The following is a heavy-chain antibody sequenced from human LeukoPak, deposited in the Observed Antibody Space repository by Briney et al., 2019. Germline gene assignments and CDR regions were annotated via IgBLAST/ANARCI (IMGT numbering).Heavy chain of an antibody. CDR3: ARVATYYYDSSGYYYAYYFDY. CDR1: GFTFDDYA. V-gene: IGHV3-9*01. CDR2: ISWNSGSI. Sequence: GGSLRLSCAASGFTFDDYAMHWVRQAPGKGLEWVSGISWNSGSIGYADSVKGRFTISRDNAKNSLYLQMNSLRAEDTAVYYCARVATYYYDSSGYYYAYYFDYWGQGTLVTVSS. D-gene: IGHD3-22*01. J-gene: IGHJ4*02.